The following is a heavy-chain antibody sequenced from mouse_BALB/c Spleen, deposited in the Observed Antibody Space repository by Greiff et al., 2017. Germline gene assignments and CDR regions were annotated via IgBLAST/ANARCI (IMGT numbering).Heavy chain of an antibody. CDR2: INPSSGYT. V-gene: IGHV1-4*02. Sequence: QVQLQQSAAELARPGASVKMSCKASGYTFTSYTMHWVKQRPGQGLEWIGYINPSSGYTEYNQKFKDKTTLTADKSSSTAYMQLSSLTSEDSAVYYCAREEDYAMDYWGQGTSVTVSS. J-gene: IGHJ4*01. CDR1: GYTFTSYT. CDR3: AREEDYAMDY.